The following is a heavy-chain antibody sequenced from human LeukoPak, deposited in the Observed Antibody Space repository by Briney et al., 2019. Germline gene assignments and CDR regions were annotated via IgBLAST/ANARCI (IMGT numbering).Heavy chain of an antibody. CDR3: AKGMYSSSWFLDY. D-gene: IGHD6-13*01. J-gene: IGHJ4*02. CDR2: ISSGGGST. CDR1: GFTFSSYA. Sequence: PGGSLRLSCAASGFTFSSYAMSWVRLAPGKGLEWVSTISSGGGSTYYADSVKGRFTISGDNSKNTLYLQMNSLRAEDTAGYYCAKGMYSSSWFLDYWGQGTLVTVSS. V-gene: IGHV3-23*01.